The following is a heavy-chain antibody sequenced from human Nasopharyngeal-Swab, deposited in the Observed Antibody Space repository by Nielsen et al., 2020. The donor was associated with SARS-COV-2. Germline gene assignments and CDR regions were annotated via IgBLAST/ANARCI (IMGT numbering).Heavy chain of an antibody. Sequence: SVKVSCKASGGTFSSYAISWVRQAPGQGLEWMGRIIPILGIANYAQKFQGRVTMTEDTSTDTAYMELSSLRSEDTAVYYCATAPSTFGVVTPSAGGYYYYYGMDVWGQGTTVTVSS. CDR3: ATAPSTFGVVTPSAGGYYYYYGMDV. CDR1: GGTFSSYA. CDR2: IIPILGIA. V-gene: IGHV1-69*04. J-gene: IGHJ6*02. D-gene: IGHD3-3*01.